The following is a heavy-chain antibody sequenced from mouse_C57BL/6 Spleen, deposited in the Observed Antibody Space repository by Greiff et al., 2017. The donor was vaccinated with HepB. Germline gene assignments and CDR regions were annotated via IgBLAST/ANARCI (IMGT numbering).Heavy chain of an antibody. CDR2: INPYNGGT. CDR3: ARGGNYGGNAMDY. Sequence: VQLQQSGPVLVKPGASVKMSCKASGYTFTDYYMNWVKQSHGKSLEWIGVINPYNGGTSYNQKFKGKATLTVDKSSSTAYMELNSLTSEDSAVYYCARGGNYGGNAMDYWGQGTSVTVSS. CDR1: GYTFTDYY. D-gene: IGHD2-1*01. J-gene: IGHJ4*01. V-gene: IGHV1-19*01.